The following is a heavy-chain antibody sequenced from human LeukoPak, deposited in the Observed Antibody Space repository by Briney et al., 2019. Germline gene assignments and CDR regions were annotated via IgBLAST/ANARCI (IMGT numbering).Heavy chain of an antibody. J-gene: IGHJ3*02. V-gene: IGHV4-59*01. CDR1: GGSISSYY. CDR3: ARSRGSWPDAFDI. D-gene: IGHD6-13*01. CDR2: IYYSGST. Sequence: RASETLSLTCTVSGGSISSYYWSWIRQPPGKGLEWIGYIYYSGSTNYNPSLKSRVTISVDTSKNQFSLKLSSVTAADTAVYYCARSRGSWPDAFDIWGQGTMVTVSS.